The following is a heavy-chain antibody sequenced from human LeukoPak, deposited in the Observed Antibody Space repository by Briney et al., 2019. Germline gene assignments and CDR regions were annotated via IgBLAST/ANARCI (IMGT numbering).Heavy chain of an antibody. CDR1: GFTFSSYW. CDR2: IREDGSEK. CDR3: ARCQNQWGLRFYYYYYYMDV. D-gene: IGHD5-12*01. V-gene: IGHV3-7*01. J-gene: IGHJ6*03. Sequence: GGSLRLSCAVSGFTFSSYWMSWVRQAPGKGLEWVANIREDGSEKYYVDSVKGRFTISRDNAKNSLYLQMNSLRAEDTAVYYCARCQNQWGLRFYYYYYYMDVWGKGTTVTISS.